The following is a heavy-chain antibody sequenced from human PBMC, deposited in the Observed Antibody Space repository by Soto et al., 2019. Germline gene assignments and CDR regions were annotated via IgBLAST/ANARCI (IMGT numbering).Heavy chain of an antibody. CDR1: GFTFSSYA. CDR2: ISGSGVST. J-gene: IGHJ6*02. Sequence: GGSLRLSCAASGFTFSSYAMSRVRQAPGKGLEWVSVISGSGVSTYYADSVKGRFTISRDNSKNTLYLQMNSLRAEDTAVYYCAKDPLLEVDYYYGMDVWGQGTTVTVSS. V-gene: IGHV3-23*01. D-gene: IGHD1-1*01. CDR3: AKDPLLEVDYYYGMDV.